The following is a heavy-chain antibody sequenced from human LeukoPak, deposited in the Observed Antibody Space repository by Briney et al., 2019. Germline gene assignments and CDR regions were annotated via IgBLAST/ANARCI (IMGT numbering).Heavy chain of an antibody. CDR2: MNPNSGNT. D-gene: IGHD6-13*01. CDR3: ARVSRGIAAAGMTYYFDY. V-gene: IGHV1-8*01. CDR1: GYTFTSYD. J-gene: IGHJ4*02. Sequence: ASVKVSXKASGYTFTSYDINWVRQATGQGLEWMGWMNPNSGNTGYAQKFQGRVTMTRNTSISTAYMELSSLRSEDTAVYYCARVSRGIAAAGMTYYFDYWGQGTLVTVSS.